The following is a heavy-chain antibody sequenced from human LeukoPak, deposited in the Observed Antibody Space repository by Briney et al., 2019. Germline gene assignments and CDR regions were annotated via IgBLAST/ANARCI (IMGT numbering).Heavy chain of an antibody. D-gene: IGHD3-3*01. CDR2: IRYDGSNK. CDR3: ASGVLRFLEWFPSDY. V-gene: IGHV3-30*02. Sequence: KTGGSLRLSCAASGFTFSDYYMSWIRQAPGKGLEWVAFIRYDGSNKYYADSVKGRFTISRDNSKNTLYLQMNSLRAEDTAVYYCASGVLRFLEWFPSDYWGQGTLVTVSS. CDR1: GFTFSDYY. J-gene: IGHJ4*02.